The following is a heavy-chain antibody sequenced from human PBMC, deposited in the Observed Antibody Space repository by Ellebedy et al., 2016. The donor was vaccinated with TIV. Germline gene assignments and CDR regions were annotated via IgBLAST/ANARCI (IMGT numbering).Heavy chain of an antibody. Sequence: GGSLRLXXAASGFTFSSYGMHWVRQAPGKGLEWVAVISYDGSNKYYADSAKGRFTISRDNSKNTLYLQMNSLRAEDTAVYYCAKEGVGGNDLNFDYWGQGTLVTVSS. V-gene: IGHV3-30*18. J-gene: IGHJ4*02. CDR2: ISYDGSNK. CDR1: GFTFSSYG. CDR3: AKEGVGGNDLNFDY. D-gene: IGHD1-1*01.